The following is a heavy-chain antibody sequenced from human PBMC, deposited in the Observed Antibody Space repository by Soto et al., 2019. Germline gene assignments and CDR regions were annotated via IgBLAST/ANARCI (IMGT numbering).Heavy chain of an antibody. CDR2: INPDNGNT. CDR3: ARDILSVGPRANDAFDV. D-gene: IGHD2-8*02. Sequence: QVQLVQSGAEVRKPGASVNFPGWASGLSFAENLINWVRQVPEQSLEWMGWINPDNGNTQYSQTFQGTVTISRQPSASIAYVEVTDLTSDDTAVYYCARDILSVGPRANDAFDVWGQGTMVTVSS. J-gene: IGHJ3*01. V-gene: IGHV1-3*01. CDR1: GLSFAENL.